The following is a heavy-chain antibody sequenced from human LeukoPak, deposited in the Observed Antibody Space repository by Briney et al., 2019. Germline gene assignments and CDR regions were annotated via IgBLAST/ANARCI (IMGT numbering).Heavy chain of an antibody. CDR1: GGSFSNNY. J-gene: IGHJ5*02. V-gene: IGHV4-34*01. CDR3: ARVRDITARPCDT. CDR2: INHSGDIS. Sequence: SETLSLTCAVYGGSFSNNYWTWVRQTPGRGLEWIGEINHSGDISGHNPSLGSRVTISVDSSKKQFSLTLTSVTAADTGIYYRARVRDITARPCDTWGPGTPAIVSS. D-gene: IGHD1-1*01.